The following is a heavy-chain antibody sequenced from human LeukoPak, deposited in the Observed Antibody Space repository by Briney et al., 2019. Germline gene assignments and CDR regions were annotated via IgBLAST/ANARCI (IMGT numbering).Heavy chain of an antibody. D-gene: IGHD2/OR15-2a*01. J-gene: IGHJ3*01. CDR3: ARSFLHDAFNV. Sequence: GGSLLLSCAASGFTFDDYDMSWVRQAPGKGLEWVSGIKWNGDSTGYVDSVKGRFTMSRDNAKNSLYLQMNSLRAEDTALYYCARSFLHDAFNVWGQGTMVTVSS. CDR2: IKWNGDST. CDR1: GFTFDDYD. V-gene: IGHV3-20*04.